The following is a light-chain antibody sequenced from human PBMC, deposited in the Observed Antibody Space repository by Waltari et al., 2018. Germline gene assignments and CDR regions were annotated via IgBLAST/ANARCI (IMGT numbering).Light chain of an antibody. CDR2: DVS. CDR1: SGDVGGCNY. V-gene: IGLV2-11*01. J-gene: IGLJ2*01. CDR3: CSYAGSVV. Sequence: QSALTQPRSVAGSPGTSVTTSCTGTSGDVGGCNYVSWYQQHPGKAPKLMIYDVSKRPSGVPDRFSGSKSGNTASLTISGLQAEDEADYYCCSYAGSVVFGGGTKLTVL.